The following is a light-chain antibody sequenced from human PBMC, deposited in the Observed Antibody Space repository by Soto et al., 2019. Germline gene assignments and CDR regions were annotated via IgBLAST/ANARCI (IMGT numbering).Light chain of an antibody. CDR3: QQYNTWPLT. Sequence: EIVMTQSPATLSVSPGERATLSCRASQSLSNNLAWYQQKPGQAPRLLIYFTFTRATGIPARFSGSGSGTDFTLTTSSLQSEDFALYYCQQYNTWPLTFGGGTKVETK. CDR2: FTF. V-gene: IGKV3-15*01. J-gene: IGKJ4*01. CDR1: QSLSNN.